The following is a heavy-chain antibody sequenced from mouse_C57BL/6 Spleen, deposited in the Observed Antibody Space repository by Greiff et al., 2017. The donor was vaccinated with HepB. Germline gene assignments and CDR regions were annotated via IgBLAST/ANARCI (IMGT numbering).Heavy chain of an antibody. CDR1: GFNIKDDY. CDR2: IDPENGDT. CDR3: TGGGYAMDY. J-gene: IGHJ4*01. Sequence: VHVKQSGAELVRPGASVKLSCTASGFNIKDDYMHWVKQRPEQGLEWIGWIDPENGDTEYASKFQGKATITADTSSNTAYLQLSSLTSEDTAVYYCTGGGYAMDYWGQGTSVTVSS. V-gene: IGHV14-4*01.